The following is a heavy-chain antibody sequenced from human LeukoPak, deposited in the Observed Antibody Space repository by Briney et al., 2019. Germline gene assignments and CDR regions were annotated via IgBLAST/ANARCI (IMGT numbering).Heavy chain of an antibody. J-gene: IGHJ4*02. Sequence: SETLSLTCTISGGSVSDYYWSWIRQSPGKGLEWIGYIYHTGSTSYNPSLKSRFTISADTSQNQFSLKLSSVTAADTAVYYWASRKLGNDYWGQGTLVTVSS. CDR3: ASRKLGNDY. D-gene: IGHD7-27*01. CDR1: GGSVSDYY. CDR2: IYHTGST. V-gene: IGHV4-59*02.